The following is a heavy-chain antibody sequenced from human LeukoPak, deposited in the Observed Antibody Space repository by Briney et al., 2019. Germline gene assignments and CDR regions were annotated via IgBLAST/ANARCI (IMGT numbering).Heavy chain of an antibody. CDR3: ARVGSGGAWFDF. J-gene: IGHJ4*02. D-gene: IGHD6-19*01. Sequence: PSETLSLTCTVSSGSITGYYWSWIRQPPGKGLEWIGYVYATGTTNYNPSLKTRATISIDTSKHQLSLTLTSVTAADTAVYYCARVGSGGAWFDFWGQGTLVSVSS. CDR1: SGSITGYY. V-gene: IGHV4-59*01. CDR2: VYATGTT.